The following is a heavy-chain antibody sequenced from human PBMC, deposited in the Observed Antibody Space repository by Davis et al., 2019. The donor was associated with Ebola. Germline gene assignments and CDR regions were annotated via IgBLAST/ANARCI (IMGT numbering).Heavy chain of an antibody. J-gene: IGHJ5*02. CDR2: IYYSGST. V-gene: IGHV4-59*08. CDR3: ARHNYDFWSGYYGGTWFDP. D-gene: IGHD3-3*01. Sequence: SETLSLTCTVSGGSISSYYWSWIRQPPGKGLEWIGYIYYSGSTNYNPSLKSRVTISVDTSKNQFSLKLSSVTAADTAVYYCARHNYDFWSGYYGGTWFDPWGQGTLVTVSS. CDR1: GGSISSYY.